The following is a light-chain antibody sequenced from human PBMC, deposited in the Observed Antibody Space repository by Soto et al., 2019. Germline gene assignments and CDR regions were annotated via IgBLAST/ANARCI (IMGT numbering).Light chain of an antibody. V-gene: IGKV1-39*01. CDR1: QSINSY. CDR3: QQSYSTPIT. CDR2: AAS. J-gene: IGKJ5*01. Sequence: DIQMTQSPSSLSASVGDRVTITCRASQSINSYLNWYQQEPGKAPKFLIYAASSLHSGVPSRFSGSGSGTDFTLTISSLQPEDFATYYCQQSYSTPITFGQGTRLENK.